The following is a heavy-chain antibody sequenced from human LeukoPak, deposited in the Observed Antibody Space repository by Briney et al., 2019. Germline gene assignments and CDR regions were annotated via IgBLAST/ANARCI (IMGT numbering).Heavy chain of an antibody. CDR1: GGSIRNKY. Sequence: DPSETLSLTCTVSGGSIRNKYWSWIRQPAGKGLEWIGRIYSSGNTNYNPSLKSRITMSVDTSKNQFSLKLNSVTAADTAVYYCVRDRHWTNDWVFDYWGQGTLVTVSS. D-gene: IGHD1/OR15-1a*01. V-gene: IGHV4-4*07. CDR3: VRDRHWTNDWVFDY. CDR2: IYSSGNT. J-gene: IGHJ4*02.